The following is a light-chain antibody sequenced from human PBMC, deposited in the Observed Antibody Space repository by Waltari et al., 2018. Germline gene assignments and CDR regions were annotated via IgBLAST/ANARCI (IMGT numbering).Light chain of an antibody. V-gene: IGLV1-44*01. CDR1: TSNIGNNP. CDR2: NDD. CDR3: AARDDSLNVWV. J-gene: IGLJ3*02. Sequence: QSVLTQPPSASGTPGQRVTISCSGSTSNIGNNPVTWYQQVPGTAPKVLISNDDQRPWGVPDRFSVSKSGPSASLAISGLQSDDEGDYYCAARDDSLNVWVFGGGTRVTVL.